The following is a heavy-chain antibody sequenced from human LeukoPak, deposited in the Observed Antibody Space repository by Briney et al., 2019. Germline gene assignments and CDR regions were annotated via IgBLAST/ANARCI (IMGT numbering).Heavy chain of an antibody. V-gene: IGHV5-51*01. CDR2: IYPGDSDT. CDR1: GYSFTRNW. Sequence: GESLKISCKGSGYSFTRNWIAWVRQMPGKGLEWMGVIYPGDSDTRYRPSFQGQVTMSVDKSTSTAYLQWSSLKASDTAMYYCAGRHFFTTRGSSWYFDLWGRGTLVTVSS. CDR3: AGRHFFTTRGSSWYFDL. J-gene: IGHJ2*01. D-gene: IGHD3-22*01.